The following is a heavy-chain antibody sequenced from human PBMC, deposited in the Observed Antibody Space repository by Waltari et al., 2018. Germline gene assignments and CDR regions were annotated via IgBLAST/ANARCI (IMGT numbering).Heavy chain of an antibody. D-gene: IGHD2-15*01. CDR2: IHHSGTT. Sequence: QLQLQESGPGLVKSSEALSLTCPVSDDSISRRHHWGWVRQPPGKGLEWIASIHHSGTTYYDPSLKSRVTISLDTSMRQFSLKLNSVTAADAAVYYCARWTELPVTSHGAFDIWGPGTMVTVSS. V-gene: IGHV4-38-2*01. J-gene: IGHJ3*02. CDR3: ARWTELPVTSHGAFDI. CDR1: DDSISRRHH.